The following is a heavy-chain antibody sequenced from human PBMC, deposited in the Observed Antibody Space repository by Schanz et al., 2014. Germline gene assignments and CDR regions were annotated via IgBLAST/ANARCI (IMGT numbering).Heavy chain of an antibody. Sequence: VQLVESGGGLVQPGGSLRLSCAASGFSISFHWMSWVRQAPGKGPEWVAVIWYDGNNKYYADSVKGRFTISRDNSKNTLYLEMNSLRAEATALYYCRKDPHKDYGGKPQTLDMWGQGTMVTVSS. CDR2: IWYDGNNK. V-gene: IGHV3-33*06. CDR3: RKDPHKDYGGKPQTLDM. CDR1: GFSISFHW. J-gene: IGHJ3*02. D-gene: IGHD4-17*01.